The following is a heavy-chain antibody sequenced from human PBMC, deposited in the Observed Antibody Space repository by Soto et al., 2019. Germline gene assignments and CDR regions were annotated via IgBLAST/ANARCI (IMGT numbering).Heavy chain of an antibody. CDR1: GFTVSSHA. J-gene: IGHJ3*02. D-gene: IGHD2-15*01. CDR2: ITADGGT. Sequence: EVQVLESGGGLVQPGGSLRLSCEGSGFTVSSHAMTWIRQAPGKGPEWVSTITADGGTYYADSVKGRFAMSRDTSESTXYLQMNSLGAEDTAAYYCAPHVSCSGGSCQYDAFAIRGQGTMVTVSS. CDR3: APHVSCSGGSCQYDAFAI. V-gene: IGHV3-23*01.